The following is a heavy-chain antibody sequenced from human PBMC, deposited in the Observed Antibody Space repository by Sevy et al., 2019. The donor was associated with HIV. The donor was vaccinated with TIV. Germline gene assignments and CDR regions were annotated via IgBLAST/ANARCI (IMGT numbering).Heavy chain of an antibody. CDR2: ISKSGSDI. Sequence: GGSLRLSCAASGFNFNIYSLNWVRQSPGKGLQWVSLISKSGSDIFYADSVKGRFTISRDNAKNSLYLQMTSLRIDDTGLYFCARGPSMDYWGQGTLVTVSS. CDR3: ARGPSMDY. CDR1: GFNFNIYS. J-gene: IGHJ4*02. V-gene: IGHV3-21*01.